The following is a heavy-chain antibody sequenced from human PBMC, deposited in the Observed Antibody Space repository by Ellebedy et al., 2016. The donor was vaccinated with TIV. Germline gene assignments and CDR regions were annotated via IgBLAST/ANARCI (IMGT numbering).Heavy chain of an antibody. D-gene: IGHD3-10*01. Sequence: SETLSLTXTVSGGSISSGGYYWSWIRQHPGKGLEWIGYIYYSGSTNYNPSLKSRVTISVDTSKNQFSLKLSSVTAADTAVYYCARHSTMVRGVMDVWGQGTTVTVSS. CDR3: ARHSTMVRGVMDV. J-gene: IGHJ6*02. CDR1: GGSISSGGYY. CDR2: IYYSGST. V-gene: IGHV4-61*08.